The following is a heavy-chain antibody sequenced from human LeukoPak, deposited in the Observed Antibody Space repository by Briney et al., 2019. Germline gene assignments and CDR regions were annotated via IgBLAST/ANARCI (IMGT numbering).Heavy chain of an antibody. V-gene: IGHV3-38*03. CDR2: ISGGST. CDR3: ARGPRYSFY. CDR1: GFTVSSNE. Sequence: GGSLRLSCAASGFTVSSNEMSWVRQAPGKGLEWVSSISGGSTYYADSRKGRFTISRDQANNTLYLQMNTLRDEDTAVYYCARGPRYSFYWGQGTLVSVSS. J-gene: IGHJ4*02. D-gene: IGHD6-13*01.